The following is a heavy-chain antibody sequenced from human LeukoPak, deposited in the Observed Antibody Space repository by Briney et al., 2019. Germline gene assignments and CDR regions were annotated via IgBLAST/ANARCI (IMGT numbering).Heavy chain of an antibody. J-gene: IGHJ4*02. D-gene: IGHD3-9*01. Sequence: GGSLRLSCAASGFTFSSFWMHWVRQAPGKGPEWVSHIITDGSRTSYADSVKGRFTISRDNAKNTLYLQMNSLRAEDTAVYYCASLRFFDWDDYWGQGTLHTVSS. CDR1: GFTFSSFW. CDR3: ASLRFFDWDDY. CDR2: IITDGSRT. V-gene: IGHV3-74*01.